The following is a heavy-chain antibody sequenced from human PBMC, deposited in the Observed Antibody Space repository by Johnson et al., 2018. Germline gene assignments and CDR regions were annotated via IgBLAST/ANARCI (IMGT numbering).Heavy chain of an antibody. V-gene: IGHV4-4*07. J-gene: IGHJ4*02. Sequence: QVQLQESGPGLVKPSETLSLTCTVSGGFISSFYWSWIRQPAGKGLEWIGRIYTSGNTNYNPSLKSRVTMSVDTSKNQFSLKLRSVTAADTAVYYCASHTVTTGFDYWGQGTLVTVSS. CDR3: ASHTVTTGFDY. D-gene: IGHD4-17*01. CDR1: GGFISSFY. CDR2: IYTSGNT.